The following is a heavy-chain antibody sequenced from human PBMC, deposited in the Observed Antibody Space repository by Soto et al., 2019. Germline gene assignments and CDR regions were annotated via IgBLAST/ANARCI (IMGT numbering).Heavy chain of an antibody. V-gene: IGHV3-30-3*01. J-gene: IGHJ6*02. D-gene: IGHD5-18*01. Sequence: GGSXSLACAPSGLTFSTYSMHWVRQAPGKGLEWVAVISYDGSNKYYADSVKGRFTISRDNSKNTLYLQMNSRTAEDTAAYSCATDRRGYSLGFLWGQGTTVTVSS. CDR2: ISYDGSNK. CDR3: ATDRRGYSLGFL. CDR1: GLTFSTYS.